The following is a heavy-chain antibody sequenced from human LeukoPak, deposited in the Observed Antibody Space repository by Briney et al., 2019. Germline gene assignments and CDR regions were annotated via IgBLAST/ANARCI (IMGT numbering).Heavy chain of an antibody. CDR2: IYPGDSDT. Sequence: GESLKISCKGSGYSFTSYWIGWVRQMPGKGLEWMGIIYPGDSDTRYSPSFQGQVTISADKSISTAYLQWSSLKASDTAMYYCARQKIAAAGNNWFDPWGQGTLVTVSS. CDR3: ARQKIAAAGNNWFDP. J-gene: IGHJ5*02. D-gene: IGHD6-13*01. V-gene: IGHV5-51*01. CDR1: GYSFTSYW.